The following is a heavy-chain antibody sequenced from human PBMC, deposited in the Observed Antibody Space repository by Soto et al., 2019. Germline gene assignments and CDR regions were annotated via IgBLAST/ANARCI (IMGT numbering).Heavy chain of an antibody. J-gene: IGHJ6*03. CDR3: VRERGTDSAMDYYYYYSLDV. V-gene: IGHV3-20*01. CDR1: GFTFDDYA. Sequence: WGSLRLSCAASGFTFDDYAMSWVRQAPGKGLEWVSGINWRGSATGYADSVRGRFTISRDNAKKSLYLELSSLRAEDTALYHCVRERGTDSAMDYYYYYSLDVWGKGTTVTVSS. D-gene: IGHD5-18*01. CDR2: INWRGSAT.